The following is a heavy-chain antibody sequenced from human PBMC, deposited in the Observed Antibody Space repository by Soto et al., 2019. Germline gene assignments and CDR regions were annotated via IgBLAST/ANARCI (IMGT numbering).Heavy chain of an antibody. CDR2: VHISGHS. CDR1: CGSVMAPDW. J-gene: IGHJ5*01. CDR3: ARVRQGCSANNCYFDP. V-gene: IGHV4-4*02. Sequence: SETLSLTCTLSCGSVMAPDWWNWVRQSPDKGLEWIAEVHISGHSNYNPSLRSRVSVSIDSSKNQFYLNLNSVTAADTAIYYCARVRQGCSANNCYFDPWGQGTQVTVSS. D-gene: IGHD1-1*01.